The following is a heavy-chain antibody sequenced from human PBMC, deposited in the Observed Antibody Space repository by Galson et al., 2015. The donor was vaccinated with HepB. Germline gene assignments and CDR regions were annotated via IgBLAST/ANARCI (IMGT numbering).Heavy chain of an antibody. J-gene: IGHJ4*02. V-gene: IGHV1-8*01. D-gene: IGHD6-19*01. CDR1: GYTFASYD. CDR3: ARGNSGWASFDY. Sequence: LVKVSCKASGYTFASYDINWVRQATGQGLEWMGKFQGRVTMTRHTSISTAYMELSSLRSEDTAVYYCARGNSGWASFDYWGQGTLVTVSS.